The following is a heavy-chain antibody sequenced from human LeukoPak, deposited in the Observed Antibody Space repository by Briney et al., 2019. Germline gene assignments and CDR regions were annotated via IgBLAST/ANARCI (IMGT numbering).Heavy chain of an antibody. D-gene: IGHD6-6*01. CDR1: GFTFNTYS. Sequence: GGSLRLSCAASGFTFNTYSMNWVRQAPGKGLEWLSYINAASDGIYYADSVKGRFTISRDNSKNTLYLQMNSLRAEDTAVYYCARDRYSSSCMDVWGKGTTVTVSS. J-gene: IGHJ6*03. V-gene: IGHV3-48*01. CDR2: INAASDGI. CDR3: ARDRYSSSCMDV.